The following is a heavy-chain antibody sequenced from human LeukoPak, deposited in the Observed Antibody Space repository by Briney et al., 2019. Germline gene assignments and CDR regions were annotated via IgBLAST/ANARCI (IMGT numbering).Heavy chain of an antibody. V-gene: IGHV3-23*01. D-gene: IGHD2-21*01. CDR2: ISGSGGST. Sequence: GGSLRLSRAASGFTFSSYAMSWVRQAPGKGLEWVSAISGSGGSTYYADSVKGRFTISRDNSKNTLYLQMNSLRAEDTAVYYCAKVAVIGFVVSYFDYWGQGTLVTVSS. J-gene: IGHJ4*02. CDR1: GFTFSSYA. CDR3: AKVAVIGFVVSYFDY.